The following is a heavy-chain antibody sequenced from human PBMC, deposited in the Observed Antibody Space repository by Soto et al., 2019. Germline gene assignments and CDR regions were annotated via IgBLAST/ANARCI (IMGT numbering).Heavy chain of an antibody. CDR1: GGSSSGYY. J-gene: IGHJ4*02. D-gene: IGHD6-19*01. CDR3: ARGGQWLVLDYFDY. V-gene: IGHV4-34*01. CDR2: INHSGST. Sequence: SETLSLTCAVYGGSSSGYYWSWIRQPPGKGLEWIGEINHSGSTNYNPSLKSRVTISVDTSKNQFSLKLSSVTAADTAVYYCARGGQWLVLDYFDYWGQGTLVTVSS.